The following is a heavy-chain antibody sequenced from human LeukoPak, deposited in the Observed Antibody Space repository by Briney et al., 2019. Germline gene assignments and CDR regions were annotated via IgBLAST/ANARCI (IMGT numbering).Heavy chain of an antibody. CDR3: ARVVDTAMVLYGAFDI. D-gene: IGHD5-18*01. Sequence: PGGSLRLSCAASGFTFSSYSMNWVRQAPRKGLEWVSSISSSSSYIHYADSVKGRFTISRDNAKKSLYLEMNSLRAEDTAVYYCARVVDTAMVLYGAFDIWGQGTMVTVSS. V-gene: IGHV3-21*01. CDR1: GFTFSSYS. J-gene: IGHJ3*02. CDR2: ISSSSSYI.